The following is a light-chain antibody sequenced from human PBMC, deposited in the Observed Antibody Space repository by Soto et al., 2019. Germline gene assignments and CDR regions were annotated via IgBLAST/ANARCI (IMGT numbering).Light chain of an antibody. J-gene: IGLJ1*01. CDR1: SSDVGGYNY. V-gene: IGLV2-14*01. CDR3: SSYTSSSPP. CDR2: DVS. Sequence: QSALTQPASVSGSPGQSITISCTGTSSDVGGYNYVSWYQQHPGKAPKLMIYDVSNRPSGVSNRFSGSKSGNTASLTISGLQAEDAADYYCSSYTSSSPPFGTGTKLTVL.